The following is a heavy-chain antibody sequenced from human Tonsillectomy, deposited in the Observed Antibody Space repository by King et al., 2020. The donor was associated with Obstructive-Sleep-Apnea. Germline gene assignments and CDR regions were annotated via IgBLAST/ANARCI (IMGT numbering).Heavy chain of an antibody. CDR3: ARDEGGGSCRY. CDR1: GFTFSDYT. D-gene: IGHD2-15*01. Sequence: VQLVESGGGLVKPGGSLRLSCAASGFTFSDYTMNWVRQAPGKGLECVSSISSISSSIYYADSVKGRFTISRDNAKNSLYLQMNSLRAEDTAVYYCARDEGGGSCRYWGQGTLVTVSS. J-gene: IGHJ4*02. V-gene: IGHV3-21*01. CDR2: ISSISSSI.